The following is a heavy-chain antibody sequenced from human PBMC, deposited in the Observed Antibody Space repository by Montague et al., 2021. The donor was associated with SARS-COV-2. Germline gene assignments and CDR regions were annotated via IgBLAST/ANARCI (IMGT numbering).Heavy chain of an antibody. CDR3: ARGRFYYDSGELGS. D-gene: IGHD3-22*01. CDR2: IHASGIS. V-gene: IGHV4-4*07. Sequence: SETLSPTCTVSGGSTNNYYWSWIRQPAGKGLEWIGRIHASGISTXNPPLDTRVTMSVDTSKNQFSLKPSSVTAADTAVCYCARGRFYYDSGELGSWGQGTLVTVSS. J-gene: IGHJ5*02. CDR1: GGSTNNYY.